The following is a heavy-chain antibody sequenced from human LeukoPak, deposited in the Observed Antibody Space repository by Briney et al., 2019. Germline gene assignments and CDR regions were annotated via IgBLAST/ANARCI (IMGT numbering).Heavy chain of an antibody. J-gene: IGHJ6*02. CDR1: GFTFSDSR. CDR2: MNQDGSEK. Sequence: GGSLRLSCAASGFTFSDSRMSWVRQAPGKGLEWVANMNQDGSEKDYVDSVRGRFTISRDNARNSLYLQMGSLRAEDTAVYYCATYTHWVAGDVWGQGTTVTVSS. CDR3: ATYTHWVAGDV. V-gene: IGHV3-7*01. D-gene: IGHD3-16*01.